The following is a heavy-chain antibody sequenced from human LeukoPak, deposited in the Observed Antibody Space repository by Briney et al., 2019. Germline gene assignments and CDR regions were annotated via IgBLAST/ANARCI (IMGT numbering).Heavy chain of an antibody. Sequence: GGSLRLSCAASGFTFSNAWMSWVRQAPGKGLEWVGRIKSKTDGGTTDYAAPVKGRFTISRDDSKNTLYLQMNSLRAEDTAVYYCALSAVALPGPYFDYWGQGTLVTVSS. J-gene: IGHJ4*02. CDR2: IKSKTDGGTT. D-gene: IGHD6-19*01. V-gene: IGHV3-15*01. CDR1: GFTFSNAW. CDR3: ALSAVALPGPYFDY.